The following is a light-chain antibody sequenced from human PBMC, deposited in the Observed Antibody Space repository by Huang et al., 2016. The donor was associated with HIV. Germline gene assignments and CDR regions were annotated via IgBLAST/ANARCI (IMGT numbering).Light chain of an antibody. Sequence: DIVMTQSPDSLAVSLGERATVNCKSSQTILYSSKNKNYLAWYPQNPGQPPKLLIYWASTRESGVPDRFSGSGSGTDFTLTISSLQAEDGAVYYCQQYFETPLTFGGGTKVEIK. CDR1: QTILYSSKNKNY. CDR2: WAS. J-gene: IGKJ4*01. CDR3: QQYFETPLT. V-gene: IGKV4-1*01.